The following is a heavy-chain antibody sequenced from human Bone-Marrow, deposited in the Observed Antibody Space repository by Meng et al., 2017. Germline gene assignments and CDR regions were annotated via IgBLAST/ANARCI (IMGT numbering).Heavy chain of an antibody. J-gene: IGHJ1*01. CDR3: ARGVVADPPGD. CDR1: GASVNTGSYY. D-gene: IGHD2-15*01. Sequence: LQQSGPRLWRSPEPPSLTCTVSGASVNTGSYYWSWIRQPPGRGLELIGFIYQSGSTNNNPSLKSRVTISLDMSSNQFSLTLNSVTAADTAIYYCARGVVADPPGDWGRGTLVTVSS. V-gene: IGHV4-61*01. CDR2: IYQSGST.